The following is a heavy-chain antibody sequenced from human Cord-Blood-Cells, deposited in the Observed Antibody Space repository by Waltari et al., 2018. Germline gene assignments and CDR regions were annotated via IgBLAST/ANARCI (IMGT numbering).Heavy chain of an antibody. D-gene: IGHD6-6*01. J-gene: IGHJ4*02. V-gene: IGHV4-34*01. CDR2: INHSGST. CDR3: ASGIAAIDY. Sequence: IRQPPGKGLEWIGEINHSGSTNYNPSLKSRVTISVDTSKNQFSLKLSSVTAADTAVYYCASGIAAIDYWGQGTLVTVSS.